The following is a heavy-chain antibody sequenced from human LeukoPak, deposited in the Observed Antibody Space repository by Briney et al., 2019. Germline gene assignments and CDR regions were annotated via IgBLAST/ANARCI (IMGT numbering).Heavy chain of an antibody. CDR3: ARDPGTTGWLDP. CDR1: GFTFSSYW. V-gene: IGHV3-74*01. D-gene: IGHD1-7*01. Sequence: GGSLRLSCAASGFTFSSYWMHWVRQALGKGLVWVSRINSDGSSTSYADSVKGRLTISRDNAKNTLYLQMNSLRAEDTAVYYCARDPGTTGWLDPWGQGTLVTVSS. J-gene: IGHJ5*02. CDR2: INSDGSST.